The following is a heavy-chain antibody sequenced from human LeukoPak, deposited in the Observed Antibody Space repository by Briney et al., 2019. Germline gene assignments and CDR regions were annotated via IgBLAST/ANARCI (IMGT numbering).Heavy chain of an antibody. CDR2: ISSNGGST. CDR3: AKGTGGSCYSMTDY. V-gene: IGHV3-64*04. Sequence: GGSLRLSCSASGFTFSSYAMHWVRQAPGKGLEYVSAISSNGGSTYYADSVKGRFTISRDNSKNTLYLQMNSLRAEDTAVYYCAKGTGGSCYSMTDYWGQGTLVTVSS. CDR1: GFTFSSYA. J-gene: IGHJ4*02. D-gene: IGHD2-15*01.